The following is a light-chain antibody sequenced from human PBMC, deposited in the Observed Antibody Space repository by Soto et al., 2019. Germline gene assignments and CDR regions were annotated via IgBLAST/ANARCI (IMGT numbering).Light chain of an antibody. V-gene: IGLV2-8*01. Sequence: QSVLTQPPSASGSPGQSVTISCTGTSSDVGRYDYVSWYQHHPGKAPKLIIYDASQRPSGVPDRFSGSKSGNTASLTVSGLQAEDEADYYCNSYISTTTLGVFGTGTKVTVL. CDR1: SSDVGRYDY. CDR2: DAS. J-gene: IGLJ1*01. CDR3: NSYISTTTLGV.